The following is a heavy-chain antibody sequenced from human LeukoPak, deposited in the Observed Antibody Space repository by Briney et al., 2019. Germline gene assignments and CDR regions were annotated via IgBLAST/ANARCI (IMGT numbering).Heavy chain of an antibody. Sequence: ASVKVSCKASGYTFTGYYMHWVRQAPGQGLEWMGWTNPNSGGTNYAQKFQGRVTMTRDTSISTAFVELTSLRSDDTAVYYCARTHYYDHSNYYMDVWGTGTTVTVSS. J-gene: IGHJ6*03. V-gene: IGHV1-2*02. CDR2: TNPNSGGT. CDR3: ARTHYYDHSNYYMDV. CDR1: GYTFTGYY. D-gene: IGHD3-22*01.